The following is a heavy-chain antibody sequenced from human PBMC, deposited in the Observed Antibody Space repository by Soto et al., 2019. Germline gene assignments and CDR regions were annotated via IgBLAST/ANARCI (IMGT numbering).Heavy chain of an antibody. J-gene: IGHJ6*02. CDR3: AKTQGSRSSLEIYYYYYYGMDV. D-gene: IGHD2-2*01. CDR2: IIPIPGTA. Sequence: QVQLVQSGAEVKKPGSSVKVSCKASGGTFGSYAISWVRQAPGQGLEWMGGIIPIPGTANYAQKFQGRVTIAADGSTRTGYMELRSLRSEDPGGYYRAKTQGSRSSLEIYYYYYYGMDVWGQGTTVTVSS. V-gene: IGHV1-69*01. CDR1: GGTFGSYA.